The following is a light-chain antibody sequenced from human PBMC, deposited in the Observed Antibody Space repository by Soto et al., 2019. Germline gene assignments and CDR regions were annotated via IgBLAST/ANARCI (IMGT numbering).Light chain of an antibody. V-gene: IGKV3-15*01. CDR2: GAS. CDR3: QQYNNWPPWT. CDR1: QSVSSN. J-gene: IGKJ1*01. Sequence: EIVMTQSPATLSVSPGERATLSCRASQSVSSNLAWYQQKPGQAPRLLIYGASTRATGIPARFSGSGSGTEFTLPIISLQSEDFSAYYCQQYNNWPPWTFGQGTKVEIK.